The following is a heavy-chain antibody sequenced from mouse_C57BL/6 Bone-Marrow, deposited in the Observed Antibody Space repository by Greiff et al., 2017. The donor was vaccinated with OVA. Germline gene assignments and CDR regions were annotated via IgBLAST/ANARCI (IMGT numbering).Heavy chain of an antibody. V-gene: IGHV1-81*01. D-gene: IGHD4-1*01. CDR2: IYPRSGNT. CDR3: ARSPTGTVFDY. Sequence: QVHVKQSGAELARPGASVKLSCKASGYTFTSYGISWVKQRTGQGLEWIGEIYPRSGNTYYNEKFKGKATLTADKSSSTAYMEVRSLTSEDSAVYFCARSPTGTVFDYWGQGTTLTVSS. CDR1: GYTFTSYG. J-gene: IGHJ2*01.